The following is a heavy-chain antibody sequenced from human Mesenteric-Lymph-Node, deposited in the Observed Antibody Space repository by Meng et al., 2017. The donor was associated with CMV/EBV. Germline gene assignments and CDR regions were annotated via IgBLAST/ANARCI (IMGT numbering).Heavy chain of an antibody. V-gene: IGHV3-66*02. CDR1: GFTVSSNY. Sequence: GESLKISCAASGFTVSSNYMSWVRQAPGKGLEWVSVIYSGGSTYYADSVKGRFTISRDNSKNTLYLQMNSLRAEDTAVYYCARDPGYCSSTSCSWGADYWGQGTLVTVSS. J-gene: IGHJ4*02. D-gene: IGHD2-2*01. CDR2: IYSGGST. CDR3: ARDPGYCSSTSCSWGADY.